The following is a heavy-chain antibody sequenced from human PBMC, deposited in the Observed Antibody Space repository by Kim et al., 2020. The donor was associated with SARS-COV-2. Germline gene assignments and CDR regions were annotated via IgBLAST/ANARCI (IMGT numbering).Heavy chain of an antibody. CDR1: GFTFSSYG. V-gene: IGHV3-33*06. Sequence: GGSLRLSCAASGFTFSSYGMHWVRQAPGKGLEWVAVIWYDGSNKYYADSVKGRFTISRDNSKNTLYLQMNSLRAEDTAVYYCAKDLGIQLWGFDYWGQGTLVTVSS. J-gene: IGHJ4*02. CDR3: AKDLGIQLWGFDY. D-gene: IGHD5-18*01. CDR2: IWYDGSNK.